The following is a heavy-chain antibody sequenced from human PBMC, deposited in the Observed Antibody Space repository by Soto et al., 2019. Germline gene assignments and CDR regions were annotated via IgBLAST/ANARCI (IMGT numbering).Heavy chain of an antibody. D-gene: IGHD6-13*01. CDR2: ISYDGSNK. CDR1: GFTFSSYA. CDR3: ATLAAHSPHTNFDY. V-gene: IGHV3-30-3*01. Sequence: GGSLRLSCAASGFTFSSYAMHWVRQAPGKGLEWVAVISYDGSNKYYADSVKGRFTISRDNSKNTLYLQMNSLRAEDTAVYYCATLAAHSPHTNFDYWGQGTLVTVSS. J-gene: IGHJ4*02.